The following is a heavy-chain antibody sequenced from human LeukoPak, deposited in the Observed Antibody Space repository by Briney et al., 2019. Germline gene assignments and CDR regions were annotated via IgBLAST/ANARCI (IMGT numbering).Heavy chain of an antibody. V-gene: IGHV3-23*01. CDR2: ISGSGGST. Sequence: GGSLRLSCAASGFTFDDYGISWVRQAPGKGLEWVSAISGSGGSTYYADSVKGRFTISRDNSKNTLYLQMNSLRAEDTAVYYCAKDGGPYYDILTGYSLSYYFDYWGQGTLVTVSS. D-gene: IGHD3-9*01. J-gene: IGHJ4*02. CDR3: AKDGGPYYDILTGYSLSYYFDY. CDR1: GFTFDDYG.